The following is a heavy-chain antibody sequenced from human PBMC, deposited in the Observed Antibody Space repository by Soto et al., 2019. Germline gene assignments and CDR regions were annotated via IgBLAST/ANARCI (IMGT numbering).Heavy chain of an antibody. CDR2: IDYSGTT. D-gene: IGHD1-26*01. CDR3: ARREIQGPIDS. V-gene: IGHV4-28*01. Sequence: QVQLQESGPGLVKPSDTLSLTCAVSGYSISSSNWCGWIRQPPGKGLEWIGNIDYSGTTYYNPSLEIRVTMSVDTSMNQCALELTSVTAVDTAVYYCARREIQGPIDSWGQGILVIVSS. CDR1: GYSISSSNW. J-gene: IGHJ4*02.